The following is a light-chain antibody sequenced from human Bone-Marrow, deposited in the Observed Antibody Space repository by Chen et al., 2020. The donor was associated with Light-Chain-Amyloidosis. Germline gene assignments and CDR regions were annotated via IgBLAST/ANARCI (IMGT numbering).Light chain of an antibody. CDR1: SSDVGVYNL. Sequence: QSALTQPASVSGSPGQSITVHCARTSSDVGVYNLVSCYQQHPGKAPKLMISEVTKRPSGVSTSFSGAKSGNPASLKISGRQAEDEADYYCCSYQGCCNPYVFGTGTKVTVL. V-gene: IGLV2-23*02. CDR3: CSYQGCCNPYV. J-gene: IGLJ1*01. CDR2: EVT.